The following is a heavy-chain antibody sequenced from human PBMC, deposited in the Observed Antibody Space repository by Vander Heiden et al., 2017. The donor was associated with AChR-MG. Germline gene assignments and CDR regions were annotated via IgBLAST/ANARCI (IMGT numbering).Heavy chain of an antibody. CDR1: GFTFSTYG. J-gene: IGHJ5*02. CDR3: AKVGTICGVTNNWFDP. Sequence: QVQLVESGGGVVQPGGSLRLSCAASGFTFSTYGMHWVRQAPGKGLEWVAFIRYDGSNKYYGDSVKGRFTISRDNSKNTLYLQMNSLRAEDTAVYYCAKVGTICGVTNNWFDPWGQGTLVTVSS. V-gene: IGHV3-30*02. D-gene: IGHD3-3*01. CDR2: IRYDGSNK.